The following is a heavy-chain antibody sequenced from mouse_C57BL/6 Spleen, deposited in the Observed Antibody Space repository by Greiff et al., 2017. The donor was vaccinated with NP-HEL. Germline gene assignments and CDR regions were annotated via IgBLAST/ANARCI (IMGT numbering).Heavy chain of an antibody. CDR3: ARDYYGSSHEYYAMDY. CDR2: ISDGGSYT. D-gene: IGHD1-1*01. CDR1: GFTFSSCA. V-gene: IGHV5-4*01. J-gene: IGHJ4*01. Sequence: DVMLVESGGGLVKPGGSLKLSCAASGFTFSSCAMSWVRQTPEKRLEWVATISDGGSYTYYPDNVKGRFTISRDNAKNNLYLQMSHLKSEDTAMYYCARDYYGSSHEYYAMDYWGQGTSVTVSS.